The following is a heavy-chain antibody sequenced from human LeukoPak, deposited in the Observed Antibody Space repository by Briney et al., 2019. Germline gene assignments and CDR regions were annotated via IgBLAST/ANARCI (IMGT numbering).Heavy chain of an antibody. CDR3: ASLDRGYYYSFDY. Sequence: GGSLRLSCAASGFTFSSYEMNWVRQAPGKGLEWISYISSSGSTIYYADSVKGRFTISGDNAKNSLYLQMSSLRAEDTAVYYCASLDRGYYYSFDYWGQGTLVTVSS. J-gene: IGHJ4*02. CDR1: GFTFSSYE. V-gene: IGHV3-48*03. D-gene: IGHD2/OR15-2a*01. CDR2: ISSSGSTI.